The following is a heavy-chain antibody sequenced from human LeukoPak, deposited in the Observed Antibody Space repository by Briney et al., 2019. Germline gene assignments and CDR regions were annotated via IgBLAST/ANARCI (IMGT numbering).Heavy chain of an antibody. V-gene: IGHV4-59*01. CDR3: ATRRVGAAYFDY. CDR2: VYYTGTT. J-gene: IGHJ4*02. D-gene: IGHD1-26*01. CDR1: GGSISSYY. Sequence: PSETLSLTCTVSGGSISSYYWSWVRQPPGKGLEWIGFVYYTGTTTYNPSPKSRVTISVDTSKNQFSRKLSSVTAADTAVYYCATRRVGAAYFDYWGQGTLVTVSS.